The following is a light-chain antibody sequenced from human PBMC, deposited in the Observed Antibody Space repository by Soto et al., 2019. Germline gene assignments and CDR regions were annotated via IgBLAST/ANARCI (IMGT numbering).Light chain of an antibody. V-gene: IGLV2-14*01. CDR3: SSFTTSSTYV. Sequence: QSALTQPASVSGSPGQSITISCTGTSSDIGGYNYVSWYQQHPGKAPQLMICDVSDRPSGISSRFSGSKSGNTASLTISGLQAEDEADYFCSSFTTSSTYVFGTGT. CDR2: DVS. J-gene: IGLJ1*01. CDR1: SSDIGGYNY.